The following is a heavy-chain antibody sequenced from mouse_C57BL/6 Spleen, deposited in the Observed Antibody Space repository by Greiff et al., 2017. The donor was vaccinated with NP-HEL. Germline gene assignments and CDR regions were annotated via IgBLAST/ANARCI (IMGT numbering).Heavy chain of an antibody. J-gene: IGHJ3*01. CDR1: GYTFTDYE. Sequence: QVQLQQSGAELVRPGASVTLSCKASGYTFTDYEMHWVKQTPVHGLEWIGAIDPETGGTAYNQKFKGKAILTADKSSSTAYMELRSLTSEDSAVYYCTRRGLYYDYDGFAYWGQGTLVTVSA. V-gene: IGHV1-15*01. CDR2: IDPETGGT. CDR3: TRRGLYYDYDGFAY. D-gene: IGHD2-4*01.